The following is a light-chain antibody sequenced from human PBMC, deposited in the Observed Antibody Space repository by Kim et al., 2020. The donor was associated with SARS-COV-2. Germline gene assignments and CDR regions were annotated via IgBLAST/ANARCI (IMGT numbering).Light chain of an antibody. CDR1: SSDIGAYNY. V-gene: IGLV2-14*03. CDR3: CSYTSSSTGV. Sequence: QSALTQPASVSGSPGQSITISCTGTSSDIGAYNYVSWYQQHPGKAPKLLIYSVSERPSGVSYRFSGSKSDNTASLTISGLQAEDEADYYCCSYTSSSTGVYGTGTKVTVL. J-gene: IGLJ1*01. CDR2: SVS.